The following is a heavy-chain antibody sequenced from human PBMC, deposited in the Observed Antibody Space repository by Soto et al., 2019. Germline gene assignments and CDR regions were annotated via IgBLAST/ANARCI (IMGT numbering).Heavy chain of an antibody. V-gene: IGHV3-23*01. D-gene: IGHD3-3*01. CDR1: GFTFSSYA. CDR3: AKVRGYDFWSGYQYYYYYMDV. J-gene: IGHJ6*03. Sequence: GGSLRLSCAASGFTFSSYAMSWVRQAPGKGLEWVSAISGSGGSTYYADSVKGRFTISRDNSKNTLYLQMNSLRAEDTAVYYCAKVRGYDFWSGYQYYYYYMDVWGKGTTVTVSS. CDR2: ISGSGGST.